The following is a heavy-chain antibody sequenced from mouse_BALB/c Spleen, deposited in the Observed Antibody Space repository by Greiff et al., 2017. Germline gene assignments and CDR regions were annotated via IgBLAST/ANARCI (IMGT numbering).Heavy chain of an antibody. D-gene: IGHD5-5*01. CDR3: ASRYLYYFDY. J-gene: IGHJ2*01. V-gene: IGHV1-69*02. CDR1: GYTFTSYW. CDR2: IDPSDSYT. Sequence: QVQLQQPGAELVKPGASVKLSCKASGYTFTSYWMHWVKQRPGQGLEWIGEIDPSDSYTNYNQKFKGKATLTVDKSSSTAYMQLSSLTSEDSAVYYCASRYLYYFDYWGQGTTLTVAS.